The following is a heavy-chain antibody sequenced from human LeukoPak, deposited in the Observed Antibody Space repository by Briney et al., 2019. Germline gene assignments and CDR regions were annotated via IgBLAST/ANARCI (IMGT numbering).Heavy chain of an antibody. D-gene: IGHD7-27*01. CDR1: GASISNTGYY. V-gene: IGHV4-39*01. Sequence: SETLSLTCTVSGASISNTGYYWGWIRQPPGKGLEWIGNIYHSGSTYYSPSLKSRVTLSVGTSKNQFSLKLSSVTAADTAVYYCAGLLNGGASHWFDPWGQGTLVTVSS. J-gene: IGHJ5*02. CDR2: IYHSGST. CDR3: AGLLNGGASHWFDP.